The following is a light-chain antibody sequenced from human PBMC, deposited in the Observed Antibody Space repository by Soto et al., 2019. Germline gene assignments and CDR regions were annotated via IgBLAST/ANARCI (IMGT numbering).Light chain of an antibody. CDR2: EVS. J-gene: IGLJ1*01. CDR1: SSDVGGYNY. CDR3: SSYTGSSTLG. V-gene: IGLV2-14*01. Sequence: QSALTQPASVSGSPGQSITIPCTGTSSDVGGYNYVSWYQQHPGKAPKLMIYEVSHRPSGVSNRFSGSKSGNTASLTISGLQTEDEADYYCSSYTGSSTLGFGTGTKLTVL.